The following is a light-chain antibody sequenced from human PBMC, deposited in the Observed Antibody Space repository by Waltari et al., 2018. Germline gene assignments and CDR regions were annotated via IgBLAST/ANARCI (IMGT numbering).Light chain of an antibody. J-gene: IGKJ1*01. CDR3: LQYNGEPRT. CDR1: QNINTW. V-gene: IGKV1-5*03. CDR2: KAS. Sequence: TLSASVGDRVTITCRASQNINTWLAWHQQKPGKAPKLLIYKASSLESGVPSRFSGSGSGTEYTLTISSLQPDDFATYYCLQYNGEPRTFGQGTKVEVK.